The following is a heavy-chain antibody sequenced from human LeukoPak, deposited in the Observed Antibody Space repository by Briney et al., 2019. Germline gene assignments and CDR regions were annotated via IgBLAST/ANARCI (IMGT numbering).Heavy chain of an antibody. D-gene: IGHD5-24*01. Sequence: GGSLRLSCVASGFTFSDYWMSWVRQAPGKGLEWVANIKSDESERFFLDSVKGRFTISRDNAKNSLYLQMNSLRAEDTAVYYCASPARWGYWGQGALVTVSS. CDR2: IKSDESER. V-gene: IGHV3-7*01. CDR1: GFTFSDYW. J-gene: IGHJ4*02. CDR3: ASPARWGY.